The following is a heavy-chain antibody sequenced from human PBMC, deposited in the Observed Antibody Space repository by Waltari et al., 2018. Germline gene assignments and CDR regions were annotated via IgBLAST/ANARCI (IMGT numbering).Heavy chain of an antibody. CDR3: ARDRGMVGPYYYYYYMDV. D-gene: IGHD2-15*01. CDR1: GYTFTGYY. V-gene: IGHV1-2*02. CDR2: INPNSGGT. Sequence: QVQLVQSGAEVKKPGASVKVSCKASGYTFTGYYMHWVRQAPGQGLEWMGWINPNSGGTNYAQKFQGRVTMTRDTSISTAYMELSRLRSDDTAVYYCARDRGMVGPYYYYYYMDVWGKGTTVTVSS. J-gene: IGHJ6*03.